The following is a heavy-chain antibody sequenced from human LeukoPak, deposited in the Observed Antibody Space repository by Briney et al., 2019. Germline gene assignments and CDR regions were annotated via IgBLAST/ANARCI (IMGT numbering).Heavy chain of an antibody. CDR2: IYHSGST. D-gene: IGHD4-17*01. CDR1: GYSISSGYY. J-gene: IGHJ3*02. Sequence: PSETLSLTCTVSGYSISSGYYWGWIRQPPGKGLEWIGSIYHSGSTYYNPSLKSRVTMSIDTSKNQFSLKLSSVTAADTAVYYCARDLTVTTSAFDIWGQGTMVTVSS. CDR3: ARDLTVTTSAFDI. V-gene: IGHV4-38-2*02.